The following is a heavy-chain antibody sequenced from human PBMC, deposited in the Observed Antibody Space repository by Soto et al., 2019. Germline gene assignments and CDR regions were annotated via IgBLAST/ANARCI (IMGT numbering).Heavy chain of an antibody. V-gene: IGHV4-31*03. CDR2: IYYSGST. CDR1: GGSISSGGYY. D-gene: IGHD3-3*01. J-gene: IGHJ5*02. CDR3: ARGEYYDFWSGPSDRGWFDP. Sequence: SETLSLTCTVSGGSISSGGYYWSWIRQHPGKGLEWIGYIYYSGSTYYNPSLKSRVTISVDTSKNQFSLKLGSVTAADTAVYYCARGEYYDFWSGPSDRGWFDPWGQGTLVTVSS.